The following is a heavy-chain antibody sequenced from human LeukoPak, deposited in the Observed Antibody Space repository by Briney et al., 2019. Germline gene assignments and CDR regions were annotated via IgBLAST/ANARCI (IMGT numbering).Heavy chain of an antibody. V-gene: IGHV1-69*04. CDR2: IIPILGIA. CDR1: GGTFSSYA. D-gene: IGHD3-3*01. J-gene: IGHJ1*01. CDR3: AKGGDDFWSGYYTRAEYFQH. Sequence: LVKVSCKASGGTFSSYAISWVRQAPGQGLEWMGRIIPILGIANYAQKFQGRVTITADKSTSTAYMELSSLRAEDTAVYYCAKGGDDFWSGYYTRAEYFQHWGQGTLVTVSS.